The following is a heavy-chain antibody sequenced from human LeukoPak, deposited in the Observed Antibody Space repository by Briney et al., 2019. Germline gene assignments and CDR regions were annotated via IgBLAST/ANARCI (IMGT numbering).Heavy chain of an antibody. V-gene: IGHV1-2*02. D-gene: IGHD3-10*01. CDR1: GYTFTGYY. Sequence: GASAKLSCKASGYTFTGYYMHWVRQAPGQGLEWMGWISPTSGGTNYAQKFQGRVTMTRDTSISTAYMELSRLRSDDTAVYYCAREAYASGSFRTDYYYMDVWGKGTTVTISS. CDR2: ISPTSGGT. J-gene: IGHJ6*03. CDR3: AREAYASGSFRTDYYYMDV.